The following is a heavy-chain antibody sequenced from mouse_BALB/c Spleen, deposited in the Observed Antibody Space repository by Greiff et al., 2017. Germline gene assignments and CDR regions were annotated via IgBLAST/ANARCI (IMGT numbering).Heavy chain of an antibody. CDR2: ISSGGSYT. CDR1: GFTFSSYG. J-gene: IGHJ4*01. V-gene: IGHV5-6*01. D-gene: IGHD1-2*01. CDR3: ARHGTATHYYAMDY. Sequence: EVQVVESGGDLVKPGGSLKLSCAASGFTFSSYGMSWVRQTPDKRLEWVATISSGGSYTYYPDSVKGRFTISRDNAKNTLYLQMSSLKSEDTAMYYCARHGTATHYYAMDYWGQGTSVTVSS.